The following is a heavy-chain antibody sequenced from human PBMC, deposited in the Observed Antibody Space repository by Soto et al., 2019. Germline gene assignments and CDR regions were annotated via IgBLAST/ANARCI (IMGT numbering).Heavy chain of an antibody. CDR3: ARGAYYYDSSGLSY. J-gene: IGHJ4*02. D-gene: IGHD3-22*01. CDR2: ISGGGGAT. V-gene: IGHV3-23*01. Sequence: PGGSLRLSCAASGFTFSRNAMSWVRQAPGKGLEWVSGISGGGGATYYADSVKGRFTISRDNAKNSLYLQMNSLRAEDTAVYYCARGAYYYDSSGLSYWGQGTLVTVSS. CDR1: GFTFSRNA.